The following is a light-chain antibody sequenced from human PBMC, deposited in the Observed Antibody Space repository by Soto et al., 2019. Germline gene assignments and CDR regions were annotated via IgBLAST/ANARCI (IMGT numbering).Light chain of an antibody. CDR2: DVS. J-gene: IGLJ1*01. CDR1: SSDVCGYNY. CDR3: SSYTSSSTLPYV. V-gene: IGLV2-14*01. Sequence: QSALTQPASGSGSPGQSITISCTGTSSDVCGYNYVSWYQQHPGKAPKLMIYDVSNRPSGVSNRFSGSKSGNTASLTISGLQAEDEADYYCSSYTSSSTLPYVFGTGTKVTVL.